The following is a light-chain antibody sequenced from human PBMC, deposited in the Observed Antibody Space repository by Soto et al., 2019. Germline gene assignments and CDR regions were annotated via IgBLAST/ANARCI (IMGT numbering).Light chain of an antibody. V-gene: IGLV2-14*01. J-gene: IGLJ1*01. CDR1: SSDVGGYNY. CDR3: SSYTSSSTNV. Sequence: QSALTQPASVSGSPGQSITISCTGTSSDVGGYNYVSWYQQHPGKAPKLMIYEVSNRPSGVSNRFSGYKSGNTASLTISGLQGEDEADYYCSSYTSSSTNVFGTGTKLTVL. CDR2: EVS.